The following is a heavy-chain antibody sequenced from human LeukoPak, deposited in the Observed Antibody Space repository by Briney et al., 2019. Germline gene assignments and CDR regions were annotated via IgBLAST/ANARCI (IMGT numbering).Heavy chain of an antibody. V-gene: IGHV4-39*01. CDR2: VYYSGST. CDR1: GRSISSSSYY. Sequence: PSQTLSLTCTVSGRSISSSSYYWGWIRQPPGTGLEWIGSVYYSGSTYYNPSLKSRVTISVDTSKNQFSLKLSSVTAADTAVYYCASPLAVQDFWIGYLAFGFDTWGQGTLVTVSS. D-gene: IGHD3-3*01. J-gene: IGHJ5*02. CDR3: ASPLAVQDFWIGYLAFGFDT.